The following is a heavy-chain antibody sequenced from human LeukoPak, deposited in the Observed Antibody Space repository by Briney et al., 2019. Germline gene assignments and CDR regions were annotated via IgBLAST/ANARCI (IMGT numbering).Heavy chain of an antibody. Sequence: SETLSLTCTVSGGSISSHYWSWIRQPPGKGLEWIGYIYYSGSTNYNPSLKSRVTISVDTSKNQFSLKLSSVTAADTAVYYCAREIVVVNHYYTDVWGKGTTVTVSS. CDR1: GGSISSHY. J-gene: IGHJ6*03. V-gene: IGHV4-59*11. CDR3: AREIVVVNHYYTDV. CDR2: IYYSGST. D-gene: IGHD3-22*01.